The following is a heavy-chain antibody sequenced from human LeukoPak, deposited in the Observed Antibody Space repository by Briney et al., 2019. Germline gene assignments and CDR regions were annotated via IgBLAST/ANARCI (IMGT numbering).Heavy chain of an antibody. D-gene: IGHD3-22*01. CDR1: GYTFTSYG. CDR2: ISAYNGNT. J-gene: IGHJ4*02. V-gene: IGHV1-18*01. Sequence: ASVKVSCKASGYTFTSYGISWVRQAPGQGLEWMGWISAYNGNTNYAQEFQGRVTMTRDTSISTAYMELSRLRSDDTAVYYCARVSDYYDSSGYLDYWGQGTLVTVSS. CDR3: ARVSDYYDSSGYLDY.